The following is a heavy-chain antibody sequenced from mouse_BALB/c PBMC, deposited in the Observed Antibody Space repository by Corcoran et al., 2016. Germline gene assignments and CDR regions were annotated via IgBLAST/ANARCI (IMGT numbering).Heavy chain of an antibody. CDR2: INPYNDGT. V-gene: IGHV1S136*01. CDR3: ARRPDYGNYRGYAMDY. J-gene: IGHJ4*01. Sequence: EVQLQQSGPELVKPGASVKMSCKASGYTFTSYVMHWVKQKPGQGLEWIGYINPYNDGTKYNEKFKGKATLTSDKSSSTAYMELSSLTSEDSAVYYCARRPDYGNYRGYAMDYWGQGTSVTVSS. CDR1: GYTFTSYV. D-gene: IGHD2-1*01.